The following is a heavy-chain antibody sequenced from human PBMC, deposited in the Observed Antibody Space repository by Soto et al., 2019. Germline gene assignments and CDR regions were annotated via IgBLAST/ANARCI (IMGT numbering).Heavy chain of an antibody. CDR2: IDHSGST. V-gene: IGHV4-34*01. Sequence: PSETLSLTCAVSGGYFSGYYRTWIRHSPGKGLEWIGDIDHSGSTNYNPSLKSRVTISVDTSKNQFSLKLSSVTAADTAVYYCASSPGYRDSSGYYPNYFDYWGQGTLVTVSS. J-gene: IGHJ4*02. D-gene: IGHD3-22*01. CDR3: ASSPGYRDSSGYYPNYFDY. CDR1: GGYFSGYY.